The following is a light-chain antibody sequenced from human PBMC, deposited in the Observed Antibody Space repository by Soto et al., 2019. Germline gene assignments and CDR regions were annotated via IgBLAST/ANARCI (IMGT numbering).Light chain of an antibody. V-gene: IGLV2-14*01. CDR3: SSYTSSNTFV. J-gene: IGLJ1*01. CDR2: DVS. CDR1: SSDVGRYNY. Sequence: QSVLAQPASVSGSPGQSIALSCTGTSSDVGRYNYVSWFQQHPGKAPKLMIYDVSNRPSGVSDRFSGSKSGNTASLTISGLQAEDEADYYCSSYTSSNTFVFGTGTKVTVL.